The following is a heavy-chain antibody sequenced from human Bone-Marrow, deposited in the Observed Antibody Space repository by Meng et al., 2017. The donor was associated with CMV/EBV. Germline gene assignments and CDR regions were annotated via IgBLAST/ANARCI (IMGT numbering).Heavy chain of an antibody. CDR3: ARDHSSSWYGWYFDP. D-gene: IGHD6-13*01. Sequence: GSLRLSCTVSGGSISSGGYYWSWIRQPPGKGLEWIGYIYYSGSTNYNPSLKSRVTISVDTSKNQFSLKLSSVTAADTAVYYCARDHSSSWYGWYFDPWGRGTLVTVSS. CDR1: GGSISSGGYY. V-gene: IGHV4-61*08. CDR2: IYYSGST. J-gene: IGHJ2*01.